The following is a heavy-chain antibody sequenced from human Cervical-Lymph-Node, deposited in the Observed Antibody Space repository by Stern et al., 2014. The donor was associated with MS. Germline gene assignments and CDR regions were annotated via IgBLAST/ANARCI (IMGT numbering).Heavy chain of an antibody. CDR1: GFSLDTTGVG. D-gene: IGHD2-2*01. Sequence: QITLKESGPTLVKPTQTLTLTCTFSGFSLDTTGVGVGWIRQPPGKALELLSLIYWDDDARYSPSLKSRLTITKDTSKNQVVLTLTNMDPVDTATYYCAHSMPNQYFDYWGQGTLVTVSS. CDR3: AHSMPNQYFDY. J-gene: IGHJ4*02. CDR2: IYWDDDA. V-gene: IGHV2-5*02.